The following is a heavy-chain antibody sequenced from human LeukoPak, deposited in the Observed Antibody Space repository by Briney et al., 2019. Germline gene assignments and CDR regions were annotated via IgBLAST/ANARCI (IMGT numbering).Heavy chain of an antibody. Sequence: GGSLRLSCVASXXXXXXXXXXXVXXXXXKXXEXVSYISXSDSTIYYADAVKGRFTISRDNAKNSLYLQMSSLRDEDTAVYYCATVAMEDWYFDLWGRGTLVTVSS. J-gene: IGHJ2*01. CDR2: ISXSDSTI. V-gene: IGHV3-48*02. CDR3: ATVAMEDWYFDL. CDR1: XXXXXXXX. D-gene: IGHD5-18*01.